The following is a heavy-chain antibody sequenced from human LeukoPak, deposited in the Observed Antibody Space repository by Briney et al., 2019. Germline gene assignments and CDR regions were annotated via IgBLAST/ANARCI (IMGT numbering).Heavy chain of an antibody. V-gene: IGHV3-23*01. CDR1: GFTFSSYA. CDR2: ITGSGGSA. CDR3: ANLYGDYGDY. J-gene: IGHJ4*02. Sequence: GGSLRLSCAASGFTFSSYAMSWVRQAPGKGLEWVSGITGSGGSANYADSVKGRFTIFRDNSGNTLYLQMNSLRAEDTAVYYCANLYGDYGDYWGQGALVTVSS. D-gene: IGHD4-17*01.